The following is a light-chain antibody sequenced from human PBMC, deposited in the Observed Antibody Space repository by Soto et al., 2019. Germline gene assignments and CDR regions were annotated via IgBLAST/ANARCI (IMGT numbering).Light chain of an antibody. V-gene: IGKV3-20*01. J-gene: IGKJ5*01. CDR1: QSVSSN. Sequence: IVMTQSPATLSVSPGERATLSCRVSQSVSSNLAWYQQKPGQAPRLLIYGASSRATGIPARFSGSGSGTDFTLTISRLDPEDFAVYYCQQYGSSPQVTFGQGTRLEIK. CDR3: QQYGSSPQVT. CDR2: GAS.